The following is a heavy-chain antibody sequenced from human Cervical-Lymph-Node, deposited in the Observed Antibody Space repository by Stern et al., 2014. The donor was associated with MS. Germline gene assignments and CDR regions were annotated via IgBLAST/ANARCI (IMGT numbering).Heavy chain of an antibody. V-gene: IGHV1-3*01. CDR2: INAGNGNT. CDR3: ARGGYCIRTSCYLLGVDV. J-gene: IGHJ6*02. CDR1: GYTFINYA. Sequence: QEQLVESGAEGKKPGASVKVSCKASGYTFINYAMHWVRQAPGQRLELMGWINAGNGNTKYSEKFQGRVTITRDTSASTVYMELNSLRSEDTAVYYCARGGYCIRTSCYLLGVDVWGQGTTVTVSS. D-gene: IGHD2-2*01.